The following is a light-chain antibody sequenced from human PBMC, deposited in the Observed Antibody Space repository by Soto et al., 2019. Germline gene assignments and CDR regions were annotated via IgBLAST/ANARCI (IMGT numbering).Light chain of an antibody. V-gene: IGLV3-21*04. CDR2: YDS. J-gene: IGLJ2*01. CDR3: QVWDSSSDHLV. CDR1: NIGSKS. Sequence: SYELTQPPSVSVAPGKTARITWGGNNIGSKSVHWYQQKPGQAPVLVIYYDSDRPSGIPERFSGSNSGNTATLTISRVEAGDEADYYCQVWDSSSDHLVFGGGTKLTVL.